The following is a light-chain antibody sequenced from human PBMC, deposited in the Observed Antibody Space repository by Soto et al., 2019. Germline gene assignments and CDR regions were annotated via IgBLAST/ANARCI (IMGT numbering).Light chain of an antibody. Sequence: DIQMTQSLSSLSASVGDRVTITCRASQSISSYLNWYQQKPGKAPKLLIYAASSLQSGVPSRFSGSGSGTDFTLTISSLQPEDFATDYCQQSYSTPITFGQGTRLEIK. V-gene: IGKV1-39*01. CDR1: QSISSY. CDR2: AAS. J-gene: IGKJ5*01. CDR3: QQSYSTPIT.